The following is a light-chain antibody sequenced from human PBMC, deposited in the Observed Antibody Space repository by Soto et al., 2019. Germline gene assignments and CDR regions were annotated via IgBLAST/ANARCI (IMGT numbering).Light chain of an antibody. Sequence: DIAMTQSPSSLSSSVGDRVTITCKASQDISNCLNWYQQKPGKAPKLLINDASTFETGVASKFSGSGSGTYFIFIISSVQPEDVAKYYCQQYDNLPLTFGQGTKLEIK. CDR2: DAS. CDR1: QDISNC. CDR3: QQYDNLPLT. V-gene: IGKV1-33*01. J-gene: IGKJ2*01.